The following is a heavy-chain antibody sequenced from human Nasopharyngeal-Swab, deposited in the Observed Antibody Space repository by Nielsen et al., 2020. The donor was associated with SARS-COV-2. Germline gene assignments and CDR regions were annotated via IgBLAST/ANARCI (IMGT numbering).Heavy chain of an antibody. D-gene: IGHD7-27*01. CDR3: ASLRFRGFRELGDY. CDR2: ISYDGSNK. Sequence: VRQAPGKGLEWVAVISYDGSNKYYADSVKGRFTISRDNSKNTLYLQMNGLRAEDTAVYYCASLRFRGFRELGDYWGQGTLVTVSS. V-gene: IGHV3-30*03. J-gene: IGHJ4*02.